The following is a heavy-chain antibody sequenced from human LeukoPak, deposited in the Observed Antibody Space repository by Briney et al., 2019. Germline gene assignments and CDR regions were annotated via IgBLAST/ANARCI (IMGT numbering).Heavy chain of an antibody. D-gene: IGHD2-15*01. CDR1: GFTVSSNY. CDR3: AKDMHYNDGRWEFDP. CDR2: IYSGGST. J-gene: IGHJ5*02. Sequence: GGSLRLSCAASGFTVSSNYMSWVRQAPGKGLEWVSVIYSGGSTYYADSVKGRFTISRDNSRTTLYLQMNSLRVEDTAIYYCAKDMHYNDGRWEFDPWGQGTLVTVSS. V-gene: IGHV3-53*01.